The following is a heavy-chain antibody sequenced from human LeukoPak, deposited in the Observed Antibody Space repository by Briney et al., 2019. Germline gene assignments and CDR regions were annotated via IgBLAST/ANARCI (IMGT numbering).Heavy chain of an antibody. V-gene: IGHV1-69*02. CDR2: IIPILGIA. J-gene: IGHJ5*02. D-gene: IGHD6-13*01. CDR1: GDTFSSYT. CDR3: APQLNTGYSSSWQFDP. Sequence: SVKVSCKASGDTFSSYTISWVRQAPGRGLEWMGRIIPILGIANYAQKFQGRVTITADKSTSTAYMELSSLRSEDTAVYYCAPQLNTGYSSSWQFDPWGQGTLVTVSS.